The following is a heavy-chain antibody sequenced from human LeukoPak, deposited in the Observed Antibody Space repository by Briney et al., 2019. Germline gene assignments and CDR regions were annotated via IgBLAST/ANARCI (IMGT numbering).Heavy chain of an antibody. V-gene: IGHV3-33*06. D-gene: IGHD3-10*01. CDR2: IWYDGSNK. J-gene: IGHJ4*02. CDR3: AKDFAYGYYGSGSYYDY. Sequence: GRSLRLSCAASGFTFSSYGMHWVRQAPGKGLEWVTLIWYDGSNKYYADSVKGRFTISRDNSKNTLYLQMNSLRAEDTAVYYCAKDFAYGYYGSGSYYDYWGQGTLVTVSS. CDR1: GFTFSSYG.